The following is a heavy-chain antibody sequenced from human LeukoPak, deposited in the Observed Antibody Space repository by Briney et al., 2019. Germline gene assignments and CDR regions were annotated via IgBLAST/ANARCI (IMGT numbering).Heavy chain of an antibody. CDR2: ISNTGSSK. CDR3: VRERYSRSSHDGLDL. CDR1: GFTFSRHF. Sequence: PGGPLRLPCAAWGFTFSRHFINGVRQATRRGLEWVSSISNTGSSKDHAESVRGRFTISRDNAKNSLYLQMISLRPEDTAVYYCVRERYSRSSHDGLDLWGQGTTVTVSS. J-gene: IGHJ3*01. D-gene: IGHD1-26*01. V-gene: IGHV3-21*06.